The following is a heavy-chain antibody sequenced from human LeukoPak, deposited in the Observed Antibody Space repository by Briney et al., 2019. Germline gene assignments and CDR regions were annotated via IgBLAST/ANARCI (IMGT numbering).Heavy chain of an antibody. Sequence: PSETLSLTCTVSGGSISPYYWSWIRQSPGKGLEWIGYIYSSGSTNYNPSLKSRVTISVDTSKNQFSLKLSSVTAADTAVYYRARMGGYSGYATHWGQGTLVTVSS. D-gene: IGHD5-12*01. J-gene: IGHJ4*02. CDR1: GGSISPYY. CDR3: ARMGGYSGYATH. V-gene: IGHV4-59*08. CDR2: IYSSGST.